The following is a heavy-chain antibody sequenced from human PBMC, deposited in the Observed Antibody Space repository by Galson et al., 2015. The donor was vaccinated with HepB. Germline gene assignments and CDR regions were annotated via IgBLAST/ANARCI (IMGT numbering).Heavy chain of an antibody. CDR2: IWYDGSNK. D-gene: IGHD3-22*01. J-gene: IGHJ4*02. CDR1: GFTFSSYG. CDR3: AKGGHYYDSSGYFSR. Sequence: SLRLSCAASGFTFSSYGMHWVRQAPGKGLEWVAVIWYDGSNKYYADSVKGRFTISRDNSKNTLYLQMNSLRAEDTAVYYCAKGGHYYDSSGYFSRWGQGTLVTVSS. V-gene: IGHV3-33*06.